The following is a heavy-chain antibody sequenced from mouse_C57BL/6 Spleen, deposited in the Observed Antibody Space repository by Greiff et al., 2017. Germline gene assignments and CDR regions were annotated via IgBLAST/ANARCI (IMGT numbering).Heavy chain of an antibody. V-gene: IGHV1-64*01. Sequence: QVQLQQPGAELVKPGASVKLSCKASGYTFTSYWMHWVKQRPGQGLEWIGMIHPNSGSTNYNEKFKSKATLTVDKSSSTAYMQLSSLTSEDSAVYYCARDYGSSPYAMDYWGKGTSVTVSS. D-gene: IGHD1-1*01. J-gene: IGHJ4*01. CDR1: GYTFTSYW. CDR3: ARDYGSSPYAMDY. CDR2: IHPNSGST.